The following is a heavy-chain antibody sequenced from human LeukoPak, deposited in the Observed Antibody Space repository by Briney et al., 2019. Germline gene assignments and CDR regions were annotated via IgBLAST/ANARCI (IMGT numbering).Heavy chain of an antibody. CDR3: ARSITIFGVAGYYFDY. CDR1: GYTFTGYY. D-gene: IGHD3-3*01. V-gene: IGHV1-2*02. J-gene: IGHJ4*02. Sequence: ASVKVSCKASGYTFTGYYMHWVRQAPGQGLEWMGWINPNSGGTNYAQKFQGRVTMTRDTSISTAYMELSRLRSGDTAVYYCARSITIFGVAGYYFDYWGQGTLVTVSS. CDR2: INPNSGGT.